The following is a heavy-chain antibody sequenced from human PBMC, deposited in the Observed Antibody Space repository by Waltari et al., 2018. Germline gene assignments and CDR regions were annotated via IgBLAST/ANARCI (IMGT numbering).Heavy chain of an antibody. J-gene: IGHJ3*02. Sequence: QVQLVQSGAEVKKPGSSVKVSCKASGGTFSSYATSWVRQAPGQGLEWRVGIIPIFGTATYAQKFQGRVTITADESTSTAYMELSSLRSEDTAVYYCARSRKFGGVIVDAFDIWGQGTMVTVSS. CDR2: IIPIFGTA. V-gene: IGHV1-69*13. D-gene: IGHD3-16*02. CDR3: ARSRKFGGVIVDAFDI. CDR1: GGTFSSYA.